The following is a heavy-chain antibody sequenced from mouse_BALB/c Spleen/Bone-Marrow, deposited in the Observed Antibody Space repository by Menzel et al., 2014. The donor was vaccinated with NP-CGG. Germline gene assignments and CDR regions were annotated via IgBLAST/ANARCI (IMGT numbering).Heavy chain of an antibody. J-gene: IGHJ4*01. CDR1: GFSLTSYG. D-gene: IGHD1-1*01. CDR2: IWAGGST. V-gene: IGHV2-9*02. Sequence: VMLVESGPGLVAPSQSLSITCTVSGFSLTSYGVHWVRQPPGKGLEWLGVIWAGGSTSYNSALMSRLSINQDNSKSQVFLKLNSLQTVDTATYYCAREGRGYYGSSGAAMDYWGQGTSVTVSS. CDR3: AREGRGYYGSSGAAMDY.